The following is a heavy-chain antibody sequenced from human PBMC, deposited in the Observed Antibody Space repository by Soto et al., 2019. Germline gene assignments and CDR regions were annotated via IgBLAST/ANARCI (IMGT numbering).Heavy chain of an antibody. D-gene: IGHD4-17*01. CDR1: GFTFSSYW. Sequence: GGSLRLSCAASGFTFSSYWMSWVRQAPGKGLEWVANIKQDGSEKYYVDSVKGRFTISRDNAKNSLYLQMNSLRAEDTAVYYCARSLDRAPTTVTSQRGYWGQGTLVTVSS. CDR2: IKQDGSEK. V-gene: IGHV3-7*01. J-gene: IGHJ4*02. CDR3: ARSLDRAPTTVTSQRGY.